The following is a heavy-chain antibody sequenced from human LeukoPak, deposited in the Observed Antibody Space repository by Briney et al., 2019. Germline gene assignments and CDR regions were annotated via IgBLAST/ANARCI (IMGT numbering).Heavy chain of an antibody. CDR1: GFTVSSTY. CDR3: AKDSYYDILTGYYFEDY. J-gene: IGHJ4*02. D-gene: IGHD3-9*01. CDR2: ISGSGGST. V-gene: IGHV3-23*01. Sequence: GGSLRLSCAASGFTVSSTYMSWVRQAPGKGLEWVSAISGSGGSTYYADSVKGRFTISRDNSKNTLYLQMNSLRAEDTAVYYCAKDSYYDILTGYYFEDYWGQGTLVTVSS.